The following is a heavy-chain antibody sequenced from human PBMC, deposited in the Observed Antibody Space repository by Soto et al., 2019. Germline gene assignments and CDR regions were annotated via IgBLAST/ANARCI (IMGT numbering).Heavy chain of an antibody. Sequence: GASVKVSCKAYGYTFTSYGISWVRQAPGQGLEWMGWISAYNGNTNYAQKLQGRVTMTTDTSTSTAYMELRSLRSDDTAVYYCARAIEYGGNSNWFDPWGQGTLVTVSS. J-gene: IGHJ5*02. CDR2: ISAYNGNT. CDR3: ARAIEYGGNSNWFDP. CDR1: GYTFTSYG. D-gene: IGHD2-21*02. V-gene: IGHV1-18*01.